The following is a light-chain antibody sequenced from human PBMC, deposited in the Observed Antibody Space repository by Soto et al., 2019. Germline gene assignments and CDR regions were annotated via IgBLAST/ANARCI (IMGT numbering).Light chain of an antibody. CDR3: QQSNDLVS. V-gene: IGKV1-33*01. J-gene: IGKJ5*01. Sequence: DIQMTQSPSSLSASVGDRVTITCQASQDINNYVNWYQQKPGKAPKLLIFDASTLKTGVPSRFSGSGSGTDFSFTISSLQPEDIATYYCQQSNDLVSFGQGTRLAIK. CDR2: DAS. CDR1: QDINNY.